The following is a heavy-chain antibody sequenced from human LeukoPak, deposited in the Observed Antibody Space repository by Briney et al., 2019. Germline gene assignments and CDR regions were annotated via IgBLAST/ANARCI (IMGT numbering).Heavy chain of an antibody. Sequence: PSETLSLTCTVSGGSISSGGSYWSWFRQPPGKGLGGMGYIYHSGSTYYNPSLKSRVTISVDRSKNQFSLKLSSVTAADTAVYYCARGRVAAAGNERARSAFDIWGQGTMVTVSS. CDR3: ARGRVAAAGNERARSAFDI. CDR2: IYHSGST. V-gene: IGHV4-30-2*01. CDR1: GGSISSGGSY. J-gene: IGHJ3*02. D-gene: IGHD6-13*01.